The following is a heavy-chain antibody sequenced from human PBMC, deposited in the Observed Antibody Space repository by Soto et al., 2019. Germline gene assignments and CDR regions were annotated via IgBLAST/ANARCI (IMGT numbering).Heavy chain of an antibody. V-gene: IGHV3-33*01. Sequence: QVQLVESGGGVVQPGRSLRLSCAASGFAFSTYAMHWVRQAPGSGLEWVAVIWYEGTNKYYADYVKGRFTISRDISKNTLYLQMNSLRAEDTAVYYCARDNYGSGKSVDCWGQGTLVTVSS. CDR3: ARDNYGSGKSVDC. D-gene: IGHD3-10*01. J-gene: IGHJ4*02. CDR2: IWYEGTNK. CDR1: GFAFSTYA.